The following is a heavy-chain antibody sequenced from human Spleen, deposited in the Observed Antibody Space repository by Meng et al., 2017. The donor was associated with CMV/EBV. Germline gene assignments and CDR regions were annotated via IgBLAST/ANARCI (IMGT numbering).Heavy chain of an antibody. Sequence: GGSLRLSCAASGFTFSSYGMNWVRQAPGKGLEWVANIKQDGSEKYYVDSVKGRFTISRDNAKNSLYLQMNSLRAEDTAVYYCARDRLASEQLVRIGVRNYGMDVWGQGTTVTVSS. CDR1: GFTFSSYG. V-gene: IGHV3-7*01. D-gene: IGHD6-6*01. J-gene: IGHJ6*02. CDR2: IKQDGSEK. CDR3: ARDRLASEQLVRIGVRNYGMDV.